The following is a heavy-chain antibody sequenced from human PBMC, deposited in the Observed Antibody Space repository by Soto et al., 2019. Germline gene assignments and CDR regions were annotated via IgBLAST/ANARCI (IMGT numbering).Heavy chain of an antibody. J-gene: IGHJ4*02. CDR1: GFTFSSYA. Sequence: EVQLLESGGGLIHPGGSLRLSCAASGFTFSSYAMNWVRQAPGKGLEWVSVLSSSGGGAYYADSVRGRFTISRDNSKDTLSLQMNSLRAEDTAVYYCARGRFYDSSGYYSRTYYFDYWGQGTLVTVSS. CDR3: ARGRFYDSSGYYSRTYYFDY. V-gene: IGHV3-23*01. CDR2: LSSSGGGA. D-gene: IGHD3-22*01.